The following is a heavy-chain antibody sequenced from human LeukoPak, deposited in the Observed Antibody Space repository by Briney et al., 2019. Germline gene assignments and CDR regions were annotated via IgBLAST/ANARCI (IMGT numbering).Heavy chain of an antibody. Sequence: ASVKVSCKASGYTFTNYDINWVRQATGQGLEWMGWMNPNSGNTGYAQKFQGRVTKTRNTSISTAYMELSSLRSEDTAIYYCASDFPSRLLDYWGQGTLLTVSS. J-gene: IGHJ4*02. V-gene: IGHV1-8*02. CDR2: MNPNSGNT. D-gene: IGHD5/OR15-5a*01. CDR1: GYTFTNYD. CDR3: ASDFPSRLLDY.